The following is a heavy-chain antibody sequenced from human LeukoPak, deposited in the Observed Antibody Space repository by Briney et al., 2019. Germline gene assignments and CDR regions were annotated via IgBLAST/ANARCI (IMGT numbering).Heavy chain of an antibody. CDR3: ARGHYYDSSGYYF. Sequence: SETLSLTCTVSGGSISSYDWTWIRQPPGKGLQWIGEINHSGSTNYNPSLKSRVTISVDTSKNQFSLKLSSVTAADTAVYYCARGHYYDSSGYYFWGQGTLVTVSS. CDR2: INHSGST. J-gene: IGHJ4*02. V-gene: IGHV4-34*01. D-gene: IGHD3-22*01. CDR1: GGSISSYD.